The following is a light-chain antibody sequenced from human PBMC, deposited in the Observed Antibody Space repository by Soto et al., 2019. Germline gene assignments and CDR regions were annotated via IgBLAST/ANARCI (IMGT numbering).Light chain of an antibody. V-gene: IGLV1-40*01. CDR1: SSNIGAGYD. CDR3: QSYDSSLSVVV. Sequence: QSVLTQPPSVSGAPGQRVTISCTGSSSNIGAGYDVHWYQQLPGTAPKLLIYGNSNRPSGVPDRFSGSKSGTSASLAITGLQAEDEADYSCQSYDSSLSVVVFGGGTKPTVL. CDR2: GNS. J-gene: IGLJ2*01.